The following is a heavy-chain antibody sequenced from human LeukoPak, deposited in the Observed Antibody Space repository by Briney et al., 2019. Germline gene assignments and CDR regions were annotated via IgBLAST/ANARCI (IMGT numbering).Heavy chain of an antibody. CDR3: AKGITSYYYDSSGSLFDY. CDR2: ISWNSGSI. CDR1: GFTFDDYA. D-gene: IGHD3-22*01. V-gene: IGHV3-9*01. Sequence: QTGGSLRLSCAASGFTFDDYAMHWVRQAPGKGLEWVSGISWNSGSIGYADSVKGRFTISRDNAKNSLYLQMNSLRAEDTALYYCAKGITSYYYDSSGSLFDYWGQGTLVTVSS. J-gene: IGHJ4*02.